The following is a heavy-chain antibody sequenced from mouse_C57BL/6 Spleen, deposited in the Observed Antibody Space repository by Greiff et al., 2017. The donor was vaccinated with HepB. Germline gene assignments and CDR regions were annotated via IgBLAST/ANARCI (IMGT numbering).Heavy chain of an antibody. CDR3: ARGDLWPSMIEAWFAY. V-gene: IGHV1-81*01. CDR1: GYTFTSYG. J-gene: IGHJ3*01. CDR2: IYTRSGNT. D-gene: IGHD2-3*01. Sequence: QVQLQQSGAELARPGASVKLSCKASGYTFTSYGISWVKQRTGQGLEWIGEIYTRSGNTYYNEKFKGKATMTADKSSSTAYMELRSLTSEDSAVYFGARGDLWPSMIEAWFAYWGQGTLVTVSA.